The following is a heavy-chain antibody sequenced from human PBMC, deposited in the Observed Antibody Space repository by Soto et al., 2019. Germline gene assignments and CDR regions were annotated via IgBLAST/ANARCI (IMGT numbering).Heavy chain of an antibody. CDR3: ATDLPWSYVALGY. D-gene: IGHD1-26*01. CDR1: GFSFINAW. CDR2: VKSKTDGGTT. Sequence: EVQLVESGGGLVKPGGSLRLSCAASGFSFINAWMTWVRQVPGKGLEWVGRVKSKTDGGTTDYAAFVKGRLTISRDDSKNTLYLEVNSLKTEDTAVYYCATDLPWSYVALGYWGQGTLVTVSS. V-gene: IGHV3-15*01. J-gene: IGHJ4*02.